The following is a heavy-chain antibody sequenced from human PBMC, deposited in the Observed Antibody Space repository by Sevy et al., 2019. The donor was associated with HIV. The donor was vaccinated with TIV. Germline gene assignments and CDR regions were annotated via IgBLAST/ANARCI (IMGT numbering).Heavy chain of an antibody. CDR2: IYHSGST. D-gene: IGHD3-22*01. CDR1: GYSISSGYY. Sequence: SETLSLTYDVSGYSISSGYYGGWIRQPPGKGLEWIGSIYHSGSTYYNPSLKRRVTISVDTSKNQFSLKLRSVTAADTAVYYCARTLRGDFDSSASAFDIWGQGTTVTVSS. V-gene: IGHV4-38-2*01. J-gene: IGHJ3*02. CDR3: ARTLRGDFDSSASAFDI.